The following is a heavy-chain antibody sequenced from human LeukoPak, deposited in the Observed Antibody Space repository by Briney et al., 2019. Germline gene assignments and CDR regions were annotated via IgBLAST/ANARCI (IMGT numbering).Heavy chain of an antibody. D-gene: IGHD1-26*01. CDR2: ISWNSGSI. Sequence: GGSLRLSCAASGFTFDDYAMHWVRQAPGKGLEWVSGISWNSGSIGYVDSVKGRFTISRDNAKNSLYLQMNSLRAEETAVYYCARVGMGSPGPFDYWGQGTLVTVSS. CDR3: ARVGMGSPGPFDY. J-gene: IGHJ4*02. V-gene: IGHV3-9*01. CDR1: GFTFDDYA.